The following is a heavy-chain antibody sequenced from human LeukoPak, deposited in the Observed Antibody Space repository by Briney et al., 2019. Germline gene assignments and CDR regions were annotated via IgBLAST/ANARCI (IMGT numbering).Heavy chain of an antibody. CDR2: IKPDGSVT. CDR3: ARKNGMDV. CDR1: GFTFSSYW. V-gene: IGHV3-7*01. Sequence: GGSLRLSCAASGFTFSSYWMSWVRQAPGKGLEWVASIKPDGSVTHYVDSVKGRFTISRDNAKNSVYLQMNSLRAEDAALYYCARKNGMDVWGQGTTVTVSS. J-gene: IGHJ6*02.